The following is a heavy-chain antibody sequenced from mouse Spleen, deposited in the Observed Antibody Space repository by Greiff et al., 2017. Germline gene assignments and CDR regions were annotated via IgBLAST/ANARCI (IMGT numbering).Heavy chain of an antibody. D-gene: IGHD2-4*01. CDR1: GFSLTSYA. CDR2: IWTGGGT. V-gene: IGHV2-9-1*01. Sequence: VQVVESGPGLVAPSQSLSITCTVSGFSLTSYAISWVRQPPGKGLEWLGVIWTGGGTNYNSALKSRLSISKDNSKSQVFLKMNSLQTDDTARYYCATIYYDYDHWYFDVWGAGTTVTVSS. CDR3: ATIYYDYDHWYFDV. J-gene: IGHJ1*01.